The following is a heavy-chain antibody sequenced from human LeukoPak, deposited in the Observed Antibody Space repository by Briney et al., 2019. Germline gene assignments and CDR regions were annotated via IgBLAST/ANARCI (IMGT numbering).Heavy chain of an antibody. CDR2: ISYDGDNK. V-gene: IGHV3-30-3*01. D-gene: IGHD5-18*01. CDR3: ARDRVQLWNYGMDV. Sequence: GRSLRLSCAASGFTFSSYAMHWVRQAPGKGLEWVAVISYDGDNKYYADSVKGRFTISRDNSKNTLYLQMNSLRAEDTAVYYCARDRVQLWNYGMDVRGQGTTATVSS. J-gene: IGHJ6*02. CDR1: GFTFSSYA.